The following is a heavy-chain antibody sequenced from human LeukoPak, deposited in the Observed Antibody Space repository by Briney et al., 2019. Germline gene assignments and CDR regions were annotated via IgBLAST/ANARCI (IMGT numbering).Heavy chain of an antibody. CDR2: TSNYNGNI. D-gene: IGHD3-10*01. Sequence: ASVKVSCKASGYTFTRSALHWVRQAPGQRLEWMGWTSNYNGNIKYSEKFQGRVTITRDTSANIVYMELNSLRSQDTGVYYCARDEVDYYGMDVWGQGTTITVSS. CDR3: ARDEVDYYGMDV. CDR1: GYTFTRSA. J-gene: IGHJ6*02. V-gene: IGHV1-3*04.